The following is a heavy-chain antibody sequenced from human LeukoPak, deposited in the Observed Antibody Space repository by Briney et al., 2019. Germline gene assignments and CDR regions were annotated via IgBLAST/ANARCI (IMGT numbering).Heavy chain of an antibody. CDR2: IIPILGIA. CDR1: GGTFSSYA. V-gene: IGHV1-69*04. Sequence: SVKVSCKASGGTFSSYAISWVRQAPGQGLEWMGRIIPILGIANYAQKFQGRVTITADRYTSTAYMELSSLRSEDTAVYYCASVDCSGGSCYSPWFDPWGQGTLVTVSS. J-gene: IGHJ5*02. CDR3: ASVDCSGGSCYSPWFDP. D-gene: IGHD2-15*01.